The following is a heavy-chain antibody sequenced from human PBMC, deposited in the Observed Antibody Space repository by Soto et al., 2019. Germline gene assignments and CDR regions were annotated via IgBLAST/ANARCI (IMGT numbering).Heavy chain of an antibody. J-gene: IGHJ5*01. CDR2: IDPSDSYT. CDR1: VDNFTAFG. V-gene: IGHV5-10-1*01. CDR3: ARVHKNWFDS. Sequence: PGESLRICWNASVDNFTAFGIHWVRQTPVKGLEWLGKIDPSDSYTNYSPSFEGHVTISTYKSTTTAFLQWSSLRASDTALYYCARVHKNWFDSWAQGTMVTVSS.